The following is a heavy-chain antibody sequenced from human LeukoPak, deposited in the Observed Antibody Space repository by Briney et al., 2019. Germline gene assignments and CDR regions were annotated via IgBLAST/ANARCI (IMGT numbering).Heavy chain of an antibody. Sequence: LETLPLTCTVSGYSITRGYNWGWVRQSPGKGLEWIASISHAGDTYYNPSLKSRVTISVDTSKNHFSLNLASVTAPDTAVYFCGRGEVGEFNHWGQGTLVTVSS. J-gene: IGHJ4*02. V-gene: IGHV4-38-2*02. CDR1: GYSITRGYN. CDR3: GRGEVGEFNH. CDR2: ISHAGDT. D-gene: IGHD1-26*01.